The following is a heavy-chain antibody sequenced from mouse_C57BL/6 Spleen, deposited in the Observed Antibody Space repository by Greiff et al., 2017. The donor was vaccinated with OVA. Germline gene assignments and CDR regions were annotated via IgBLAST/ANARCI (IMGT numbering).Heavy chain of an antibody. D-gene: IGHD3-2*02. J-gene: IGHJ2*01. CDR3: ARYGAQATVYFDY. V-gene: IGHV1-80*01. Sequence: VKLQESGAELVKPGASVKISCKASGYAFSSYWMNWVKQRPGKGLEWIGQIYPGDGDTNYNGKFKGKATLTADKSSSTAYMQLSSLTSEDSAVYFCARYGAQATVYFDYWGQGTTLTVSS. CDR2: IYPGDGDT. CDR1: GYAFSSYW.